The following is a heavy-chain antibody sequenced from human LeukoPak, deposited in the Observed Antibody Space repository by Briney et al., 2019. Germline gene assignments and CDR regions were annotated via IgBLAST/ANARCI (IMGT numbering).Heavy chain of an antibody. Sequence: GGSLRLFCAASGFTFSSYWMSWVRQAPGKGLEWVANIKQDGSEKYYVDSVKGRFTISRDNAKNSLYLQMNSLRAEDTAVYCCARVDGAYSGYVFDYYYGMDVWGQGTTVTVSS. CDR2: IKQDGSEK. J-gene: IGHJ6*02. V-gene: IGHV3-7*01. D-gene: IGHD5-12*01. CDR1: GFTFSSYW. CDR3: ARVDGAYSGYVFDYYYGMDV.